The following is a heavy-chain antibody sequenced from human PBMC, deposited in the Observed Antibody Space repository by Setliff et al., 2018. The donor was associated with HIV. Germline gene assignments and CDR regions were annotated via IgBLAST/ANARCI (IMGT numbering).Heavy chain of an antibody. D-gene: IGHD6-19*01. CDR3: AYSTGWYYFDY. V-gene: IGHV4-34*01. Sequence: KTSETLSLTCAVYGGSFSEFSWSWIRQSPGKGPEWIGEVNHRGGTNYNPSLKSRVIISVDTSKNQFSLRLTSVTAADTAVYYCAYSTGWYYFDYWGHGTLVTVSS. CDR2: VNHRGGT. J-gene: IGHJ4*01. CDR1: GGSFSEFS.